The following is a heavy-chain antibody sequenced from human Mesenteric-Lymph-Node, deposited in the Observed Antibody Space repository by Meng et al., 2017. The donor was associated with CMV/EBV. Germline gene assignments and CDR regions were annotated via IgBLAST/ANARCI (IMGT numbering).Heavy chain of an antibody. CDR1: DGYFSDYY. CDR3: ASHYYGSGSYYRYFDY. Sequence: YDGYFSDYYWTWIRQPPGKGLEWIGEVTHSGTTNYNPSLKSRVIISLDTSKNQFSLNLRSVTAADTAVYYCASHYYGSGSYYRYFDYWGQGTLVTVSS. V-gene: IGHV4-34*01. CDR2: VTHSGTT. J-gene: IGHJ4*02. D-gene: IGHD3-10*01.